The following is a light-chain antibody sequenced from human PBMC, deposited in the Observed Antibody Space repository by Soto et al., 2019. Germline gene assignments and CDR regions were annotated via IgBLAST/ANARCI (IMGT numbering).Light chain of an antibody. V-gene: IGLV1-40*01. J-gene: IGLJ1*01. CDR3: QSYDSTLSARYV. CDR1: SSNIGADYD. CDR2: GNN. Sequence: QSVLTQPPSVSGAPGQRVTISCTGSSSNIGADYDVHWYQHRPGTAPKLLIFGNNNRPSGVPDRFSASKSGTSASLAITGLQAEDEGDYYCQSYDSTLSARYVFGTGTKVTVL.